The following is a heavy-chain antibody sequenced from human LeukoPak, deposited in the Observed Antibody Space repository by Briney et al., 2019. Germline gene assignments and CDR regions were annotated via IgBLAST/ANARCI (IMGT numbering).Heavy chain of an antibody. CDR3: ARDRGTGY. V-gene: IGHV3-21*01. D-gene: IGHD2-8*02. CDR2: ISSSSSYI. Sequence: GGSLRLSCAASEFTFSRYWMHWVRQAPGKGLEWVSSISSSSSYIYYADSVKGRFTISRDNAKNSLYLQMNSLRAEDTAVYYCARDRGTGYWGQGTLVTVSS. CDR1: EFTFSRYW. J-gene: IGHJ4*02.